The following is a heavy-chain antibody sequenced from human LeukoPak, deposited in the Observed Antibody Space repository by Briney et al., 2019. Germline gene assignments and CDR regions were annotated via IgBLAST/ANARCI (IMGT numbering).Heavy chain of an antibody. CDR2: IYYSGST. CDR1: GGSNNSYY. D-gene: IGHD5-18*01. Sequence: SETLSLTCNVSGGSNNSYYWSWIWQPPGKGLEWIGYIYYSGSTNYNPSLKSRVTISVDTSKNQFSLKLSSVTAADTAVYYCARVKRGYSLYYMDVWGKGTTVSVSS. CDR3: ARVKRGYSLYYMDV. J-gene: IGHJ6*03. V-gene: IGHV4-59*01.